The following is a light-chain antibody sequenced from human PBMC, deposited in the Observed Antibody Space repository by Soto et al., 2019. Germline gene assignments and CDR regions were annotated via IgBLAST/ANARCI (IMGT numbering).Light chain of an antibody. CDR3: QQSYTTPLT. CDR1: QIITTY. Sequence: DLPMTQSPFSLSASVGDRITITCRASQIITTYLNCYQQKPGKAPKLLIYDASTLQTGVPSRFSGSGSGTDFTLTLSSLQPEDFATYYCQQSYTTPLTFGGGTKLEIK. CDR2: DAS. V-gene: IGKV1-39*01. J-gene: IGKJ4*01.